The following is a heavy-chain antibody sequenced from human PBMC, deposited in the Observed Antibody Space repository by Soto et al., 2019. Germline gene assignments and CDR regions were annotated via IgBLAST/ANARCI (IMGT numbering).Heavy chain of an antibody. J-gene: IGHJ3*02. Sequence: SETLSLTCTVSGGSISSYYWSWIRQPPGKGLEWIGYIYYSGSTNYNPSLKSRVTISVDTSKNQFSLKLSSVTAADTAVYYCARVDLGWGNAFDIWGQGTMVTVSS. V-gene: IGHV4-59*01. D-gene: IGHD3-16*01. CDR2: IYYSGST. CDR1: GGSISSYY. CDR3: ARVDLGWGNAFDI.